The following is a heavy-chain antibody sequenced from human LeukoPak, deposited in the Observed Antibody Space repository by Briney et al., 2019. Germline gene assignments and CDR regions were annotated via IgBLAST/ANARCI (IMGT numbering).Heavy chain of an antibody. CDR1: GFTFSSYA. V-gene: IGHV3-30*04. J-gene: IGHJ6*03. Sequence: GRSLRLSCAASGFTFSSYAMHWVRQAPGKGLEWVAVISYDGSNKYYADSVKGRFTISRDNSKNTLYLQMNSLRAEDTAVYYCARDNQRKYQLLLRRFGAGGYMDVWGKGTTVTVSS. CDR3: ARDNQRKYQLLLRRFGAGGYMDV. D-gene: IGHD2-2*01. CDR2: ISYDGSNK.